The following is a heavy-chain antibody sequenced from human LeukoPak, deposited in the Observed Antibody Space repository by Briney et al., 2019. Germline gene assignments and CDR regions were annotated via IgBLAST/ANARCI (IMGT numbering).Heavy chain of an antibody. J-gene: IGHJ2*01. CDR1: GFTFNSYA. V-gene: IGHV3-23*01. CDR3: AKDIKDGYTNWYFDL. CDR2: ISGSGGST. Sequence: GGSLRLSCAASGFTFNSYAMSWVRQAPGKGLEWVSAISGSGGSTYYADSVKGRFTISRDNSKNTLYLQMNSLRAEDTAVYYCAKDIKDGYTNWYFDLWGRGTLVTVSS. D-gene: IGHD5-24*01.